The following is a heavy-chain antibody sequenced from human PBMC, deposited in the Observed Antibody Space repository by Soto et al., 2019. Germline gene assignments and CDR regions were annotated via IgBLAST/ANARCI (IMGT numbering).Heavy chain of an antibody. CDR2: IYYSGST. D-gene: IGHD1-26*01. CDR1: GCSMSSCDYY. J-gene: IGHJ4*02. Sequence: SETLSLTCTVSGCSMSSCDYYWIWIRQPPGKGLEWIGYIYYSGSTYYNPSLKSRVTISVDTSKNQFSLKLSSVTAADTAVYYCARGEGSIKSPIGYWGQGTLVTVSS. CDR3: ARGEGSIKSPIGY. V-gene: IGHV4-30-4*01.